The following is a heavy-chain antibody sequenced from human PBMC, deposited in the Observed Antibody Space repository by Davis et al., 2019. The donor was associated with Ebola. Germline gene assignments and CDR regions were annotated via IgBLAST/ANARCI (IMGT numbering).Heavy chain of an antibody. D-gene: IGHD1-26*01. V-gene: IGHV3-30*03. Sequence: GESLKISCADSVITFSSYAMTWVRQAPGKGLEWVAVISYDGSNKYYADSVKGRFTISRDNSKKTLYLQMNSLRAEDTAVYYCAMSQWELLLEYYFDYWGQGTLVTVSS. CDR2: ISYDGSNK. CDR1: VITFSSYA. CDR3: AMSQWELLLEYYFDY. J-gene: IGHJ4*02.